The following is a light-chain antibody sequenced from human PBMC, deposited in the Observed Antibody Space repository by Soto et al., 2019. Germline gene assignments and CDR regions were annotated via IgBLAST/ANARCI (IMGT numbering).Light chain of an antibody. CDR3: QSYDSSLTVRV. CDR1: SSNIGAGYD. CDR2: GNT. Sequence: QSVLTQPPSVSGAPGQRVTISCTGSSSNIGAGYDVHWSQLLPGTAPKLLIYGNTNRPSGVPDRFSGSKSGTSASLAITWLQNEDEADYYCQSYDSSLTVRVFGTGTKLTVL. J-gene: IGLJ1*01. V-gene: IGLV1-40*01.